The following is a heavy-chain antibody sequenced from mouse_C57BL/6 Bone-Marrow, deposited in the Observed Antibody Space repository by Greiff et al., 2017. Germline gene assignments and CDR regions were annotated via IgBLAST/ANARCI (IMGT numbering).Heavy chain of an antibody. V-gene: IGHV1-55*01. J-gene: IGHJ2*01. Sequence: VKLQQPGAELVKPGASVKMSCKASGYTFTSYWITWVKQRPGQGLEWIGDIYPGSGSTNYNEKFKSKATLTVDTSSSTAYMQLSSLTSEDSAVYYCARSGYYALYYFDYWGQGTTLTVSS. CDR3: ARSGYYALYYFDY. CDR1: GYTFTSYW. D-gene: IGHD3-1*01. CDR2: IYPGSGST.